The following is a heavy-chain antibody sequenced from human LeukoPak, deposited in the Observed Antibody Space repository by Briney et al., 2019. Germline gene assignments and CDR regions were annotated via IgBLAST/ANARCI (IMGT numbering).Heavy chain of an antibody. V-gene: IGHV3-23*01. CDR1: GFTFSSYA. Sequence: GGSLRLSCAASGFTFSSYAMSWVRQAPGKGLEWVSAISGSGGSTYYADSVKGRFTISRDNSKNTLYLQMNSLRAEDAAVYYCAKGRVVATITNWFDPWGQGTLVTVSS. CDR2: ISGSGGST. D-gene: IGHD5-12*01. CDR3: AKGRVVATITNWFDP. J-gene: IGHJ5*02.